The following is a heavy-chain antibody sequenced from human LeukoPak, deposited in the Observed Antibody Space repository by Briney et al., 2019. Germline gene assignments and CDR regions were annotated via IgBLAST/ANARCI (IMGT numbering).Heavy chain of an antibody. V-gene: IGHV3-7*01. Sequence: GGSLRLSCAASGFTFSGYWMTWVRQVPGKGLEWVANINEDGSEKYYVDSVKGRFTISRDIAKNSLFLQMNSLRAEDTAVYYCARARFNLGIWGQGTMVTVSS. D-gene: IGHD3-16*01. CDR2: INEDGSEK. J-gene: IGHJ3*02. CDR1: GFTFSGYW. CDR3: ARARFNLGI.